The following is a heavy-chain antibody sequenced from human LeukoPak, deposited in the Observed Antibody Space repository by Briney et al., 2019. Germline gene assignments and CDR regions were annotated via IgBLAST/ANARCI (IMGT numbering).Heavy chain of an antibody. Sequence: GGSLRLSCAASGFAVSSNYMSWVRQAPGKGLEWVSVIYSGGSTYYADSVKGRFTISRDNSKNTLYLQMNSLRAEDTAVYYCARALGSSWCRGGWVFDYWGQGTLVTVSS. CDR3: ARALGSSWCRGGWVFDY. D-gene: IGHD6-13*01. V-gene: IGHV3-66*01. CDR2: IYSGGST. J-gene: IGHJ4*02. CDR1: GFAVSSNY.